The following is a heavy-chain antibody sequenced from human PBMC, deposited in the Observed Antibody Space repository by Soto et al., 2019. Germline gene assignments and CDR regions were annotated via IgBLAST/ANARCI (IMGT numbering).Heavy chain of an antibody. CDR3: AKDFGRLSSPLPY. CDR2: ISYDGSNK. CDR1: GFTFSSYG. J-gene: IGHJ4*02. D-gene: IGHD3-16*02. Sequence: PGGSLRLSCAASGFTFSSYGMHWVRQAPGKGLEWVAVISYDGSNKYYADSVKGRFTICRDNSKNTLYLQMNSLRAEDTAVYYCAKDFGRLSSPLPYWGQGTLVTVSS. V-gene: IGHV3-30*18.